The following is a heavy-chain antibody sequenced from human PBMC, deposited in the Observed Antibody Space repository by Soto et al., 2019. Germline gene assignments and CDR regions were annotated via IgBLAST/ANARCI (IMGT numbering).Heavy chain of an antibody. CDR3: ARSYYDGRAYPGFDY. J-gene: IGHJ4*02. CDR2: MTTSGRTI. V-gene: IGHV3-48*02. CDR1: RFTFSLYS. Sequence: EVQLVESGGGLVQPGGSLRLSCAASRFTFSLYSMNWVRQAPGKGLEWLSYMTTSGRTIYYADSVKGRFTISRDNAKNSVYLQMNSLRDDDTAVYYCARSYYDGRAYPGFDYWGQGTLVTVSS. D-gene: IGHD3-22*01.